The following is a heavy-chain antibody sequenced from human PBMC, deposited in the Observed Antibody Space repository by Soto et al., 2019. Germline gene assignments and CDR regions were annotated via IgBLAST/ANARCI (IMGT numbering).Heavy chain of an antibody. Sequence: QVQLVQSGAEVKKPGSSVKVSCKASGGTFSSYAISWVRQAPGQGLEWMGGIIPIFGTANYAQKFQGRVTITADESTSTAYMELSSLRSEDTAVYYCARGDRTFGGVLVNYGMDVWGQGTTVTVSS. J-gene: IGHJ6*02. V-gene: IGHV1-69*01. CDR2: IIPIFGTA. CDR3: ARGDRTFGGVLVNYGMDV. CDR1: GGTFSSYA. D-gene: IGHD3-16*02.